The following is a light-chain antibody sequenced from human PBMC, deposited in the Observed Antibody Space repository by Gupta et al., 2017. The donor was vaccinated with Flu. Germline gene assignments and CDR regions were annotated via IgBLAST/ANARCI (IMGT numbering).Light chain of an antibody. CDR1: QSVSSY. CDR3: QQRSNWPGT. Sequence: AATLSLSPGERATGSCRASQSVSSYLAWYQQKPGQAPRLLIYDATNRATGSPARFSGSGSGTXFTLTSXSLEPEDCAVYYWQQRSNWPGTFGXGTKLEIK. J-gene: IGKJ2*01. V-gene: IGKV3-11*01. CDR2: DAT.